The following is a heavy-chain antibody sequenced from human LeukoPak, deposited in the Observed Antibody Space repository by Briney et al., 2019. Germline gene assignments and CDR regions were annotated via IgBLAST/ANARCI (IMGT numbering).Heavy chain of an antibody. J-gene: IGHJ4*02. V-gene: IGHV4-59*08. CDR1: GCSITSYY. Sequence: SETLSLTCTVSGCSITSYYWSWIRQPPGKGLEWIGYIYYSGSTNYNPSLKSRVTLSVDTSKNQFSLKLSSVTAADTAVYYCARLRGCSGGSCYHPNFDSWGQGTLVTVSS. D-gene: IGHD2-15*01. CDR3: ARLRGCSGGSCYHPNFDS. CDR2: IYYSGST.